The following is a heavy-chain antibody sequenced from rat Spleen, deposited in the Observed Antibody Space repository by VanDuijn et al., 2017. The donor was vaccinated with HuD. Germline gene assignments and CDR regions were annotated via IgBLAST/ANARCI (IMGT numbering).Heavy chain of an antibody. J-gene: IGHJ3*01. V-gene: IGHV5-17*01. CDR1: GFTFSDYA. CDR3: ATGPRILRLDWFAY. CDR2: IIYDGTRT. Sequence: EVQLVESGGGLVQPGRSLKFSCTASGFTFSDYAMAWVRQAPKKGLEWVATIIYDGTRTFYRDSVKGRFTVSRDNAKNTLYLQMDSLRSEDTATYYCATGPRILRLDWFAYWGQGTLVTVSS. D-gene: IGHD1-6*01.